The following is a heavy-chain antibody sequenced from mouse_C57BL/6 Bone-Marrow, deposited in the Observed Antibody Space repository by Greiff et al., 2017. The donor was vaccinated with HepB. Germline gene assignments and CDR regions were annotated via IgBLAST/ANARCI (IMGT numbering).Heavy chain of an antibody. Sequence: EVMLVESEGGLVQPGSSMKLSCTASGFTFSDYYMAWVRQVPEKGLEWVANINYDGSSTYYLDSLKSRFIISRDNAKNILYLQMSSLKSEDTATYYCAREDYYGSSYGYWGQGTTLTVSS. D-gene: IGHD1-1*01. V-gene: IGHV5-16*01. CDR2: INYDGSST. CDR1: GFTFSDYY. CDR3: AREDYYGSSYGY. J-gene: IGHJ2*01.